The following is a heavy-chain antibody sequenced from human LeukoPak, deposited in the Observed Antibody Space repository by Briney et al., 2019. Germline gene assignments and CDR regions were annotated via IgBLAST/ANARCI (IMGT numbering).Heavy chain of an antibody. J-gene: IGHJ4*02. CDR1: GGTISSYY. V-gene: IGHV4-4*09. Sequence: PSETLTLTCTASGGTISSYYRSWIRQPPGKGLEWIGYIYTSGSTNYNPSLKSRVTISVDTTKNQFSLKLSSVAAADTAGYYIAGGHQRGYDFDYFVDWGQGTRVTVSS. D-gene: IGHD5-12*01. CDR2: IYTSGST. CDR3: AGGHQRGYDFDYFVD.